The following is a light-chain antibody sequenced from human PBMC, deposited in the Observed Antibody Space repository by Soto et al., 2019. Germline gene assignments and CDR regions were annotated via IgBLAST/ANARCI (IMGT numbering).Light chain of an antibody. CDR1: QSISTE. Sequence: EIVMTQSPATLSVSPGDRATLSCRASQSISTELAWYQQKPGQPPRLLIYSASTRATGVPARFTGSGSGSEFTLTISGLQSEDFAVYYCQQGHNWPLTFGQGPRLEI. CDR3: QQGHNWPLT. CDR2: SAS. J-gene: IGKJ2*01. V-gene: IGKV3-15*01.